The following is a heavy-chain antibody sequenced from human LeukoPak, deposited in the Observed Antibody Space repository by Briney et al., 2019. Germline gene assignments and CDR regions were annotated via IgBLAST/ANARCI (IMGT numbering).Heavy chain of an antibody. CDR1: GYTFTSYG. D-gene: IGHD3-22*01. Sequence: ASVKVSCKASGYTFTSYGIGWVRQAPGQGLEWMGWISAYNGNTNYAQKLQGRVTMTTDTSTSTAYMELRSLRSDDTAVYYCARSGRFYDSSPMDWFDPWGQGTLVTASS. J-gene: IGHJ5*02. V-gene: IGHV1-18*01. CDR3: ARSGRFYDSSPMDWFDP. CDR2: ISAYNGNT.